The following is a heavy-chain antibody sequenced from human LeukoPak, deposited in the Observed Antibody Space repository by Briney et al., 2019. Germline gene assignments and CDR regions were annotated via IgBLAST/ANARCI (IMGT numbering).Heavy chain of an antibody. D-gene: IGHD3-22*01. CDR2: IYYSGST. Sequence: SETLSLTCTVSGGSISSYYWSWIRQPPGKGLEWIGYIYYSGSTNYNPSLKSRVTISVDTSKNQFSLQLSSVTAADTAVYYRARVRRAYDSSDYFDYWGQGTLVTVSS. CDR1: GGSISSYY. J-gene: IGHJ4*02. V-gene: IGHV4-59*01. CDR3: ARVRRAYDSSDYFDY.